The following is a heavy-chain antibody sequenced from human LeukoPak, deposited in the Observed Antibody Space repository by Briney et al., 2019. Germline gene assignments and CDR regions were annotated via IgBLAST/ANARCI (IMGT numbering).Heavy chain of an antibody. V-gene: IGHV3-23*01. CDR2: ISGSGGST. CDR3: AKDTYDFLYYYYYMDV. J-gene: IGHJ6*03. CDR1: GVTFSSYA. Sequence: GGSLRLSCAASGVTFSSYAMSWVRQAPGEGLEWVSAISGSGGSTYYADSVKGRFTISRDNSKNTLYLQMNSLRAEDTAVYYCAKDTYDFLYYYYYMDVWGKGTTVTVSS. D-gene: IGHD3-3*01.